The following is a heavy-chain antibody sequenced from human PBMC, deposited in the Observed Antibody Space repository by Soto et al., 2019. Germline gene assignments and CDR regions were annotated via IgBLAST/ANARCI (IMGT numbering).Heavy chain of an antibody. CDR1: GFTFSSYA. D-gene: IGHD6-19*01. CDR3: ASSIAVAGTVYYYGMDV. J-gene: IGHJ6*02. V-gene: IGHV3-30-3*01. Sequence: PGGSLRLSCAASGFTFSSYAMHWVRQAPGKGLEWVAVISYDGSNKYYADSVKGRFTISRDNSKNTLYLQMNSLRAEDTAVYYCASSIAVAGTVYYYGMDVWGQGTTVTVSS. CDR2: ISYDGSNK.